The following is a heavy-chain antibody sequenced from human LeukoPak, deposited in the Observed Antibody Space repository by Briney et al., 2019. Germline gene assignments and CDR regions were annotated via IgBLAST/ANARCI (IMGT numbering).Heavy chain of an antibody. V-gene: IGHV3-48*03. J-gene: IGHJ1*01. CDR1: GFTFSSYE. CDR2: ISSSGSTI. Sequence: GGSLRLSCAASGFTFSSYEMNCVRQAPGKGLEWVSYISSSGSTIYYADSVKGRFTISRDNAKNTLYLQMNSLRAEDTAVYYCAKDSRIAAAGGPEYFQHWGQGTLVTVSS. D-gene: IGHD6-13*01. CDR3: AKDSRIAAAGGPEYFQH.